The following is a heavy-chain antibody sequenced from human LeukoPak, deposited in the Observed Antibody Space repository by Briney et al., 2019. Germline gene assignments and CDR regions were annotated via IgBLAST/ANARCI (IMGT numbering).Heavy chain of an antibody. Sequence: AASVKVSCKASGYTFTVYYMHWVRQAPGQGLEWMGWINPNSGGTNYAQKFQGRVTMTRDTSISTAYMELSRLRSDDTAVYYCARATRYYYDSSGYYYIGYWGQGTLVTVSS. J-gene: IGHJ4*02. CDR3: ARATRYYYDSSGYYYIGY. V-gene: IGHV1-2*02. CDR1: GYTFTVYY. CDR2: INPNSGGT. D-gene: IGHD3-22*01.